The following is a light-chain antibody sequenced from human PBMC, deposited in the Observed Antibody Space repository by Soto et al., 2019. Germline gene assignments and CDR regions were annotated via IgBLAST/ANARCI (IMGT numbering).Light chain of an antibody. V-gene: IGKV3-15*01. CDR2: DTS. Sequence: DIVVTQSPATLSASPGERVTLSCRASQFVSSRLAWYQRRPGQVPRLLIYDTSTRAPGISARFSGSGSGTEFTLTISSLQSEDFATYYCQQAASFPITFGQGTRLEIK. CDR3: QQAASFPIT. J-gene: IGKJ5*01. CDR1: QFVSSR.